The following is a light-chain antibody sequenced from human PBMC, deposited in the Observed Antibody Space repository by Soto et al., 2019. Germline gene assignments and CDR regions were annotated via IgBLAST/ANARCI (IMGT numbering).Light chain of an antibody. Sequence: DIQMTQSPSTLSASVGDRVTITCRASQSIGAWLAWYQQKPGKAPDLLIYKASSLESGVPSRFSGSGSGTEFTLTISSLQPDDFATYYCQQYNSVSYTFGQGTKLEIK. CDR2: KAS. CDR1: QSIGAW. J-gene: IGKJ2*01. CDR3: QQYNSVSYT. V-gene: IGKV1-5*03.